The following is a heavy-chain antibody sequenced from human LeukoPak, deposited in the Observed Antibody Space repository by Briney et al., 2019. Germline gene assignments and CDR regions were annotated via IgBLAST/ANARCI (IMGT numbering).Heavy chain of an antibody. D-gene: IGHD5-12*01. J-gene: IGHJ6*03. Sequence: SETLSLTCTVSGGSMTSGSHYWGWLRQAPGQGQEWNGTIHYSGGTYYNPSLRSRVTIYALTSKNQFSLKLNSVTATDTAVYYCARHVSQVAYYYYFVDVWGKGATVTVSS. CDR3: ARHVSQVAYYYYFVDV. V-gene: IGHV4-39*01. CDR1: GGSMTSGSHY. CDR2: IHYSGGT.